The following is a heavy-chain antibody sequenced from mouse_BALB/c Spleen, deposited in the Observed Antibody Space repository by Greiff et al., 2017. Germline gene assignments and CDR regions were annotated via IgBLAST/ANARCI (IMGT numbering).Heavy chain of an antibody. V-gene: IGHV5-9-4*01. CDR3: ARDGGYGNYPYWYFDV. D-gene: IGHD2-10*02. CDR2: ISSGGSYT. CDR1: GFTFSSYA. Sequence: EVMLVESGGGLVKPGGSLKLSCAASGFTFSSYAMSWVRQSPEKRLEWVAEISSGGSYTYYPDTVMGRFTISRDNAKNTLYLEMSSLRSEDTAMYYCARDGGYGNYPYWYFDVWGAGTTVTVSS. J-gene: IGHJ1*01.